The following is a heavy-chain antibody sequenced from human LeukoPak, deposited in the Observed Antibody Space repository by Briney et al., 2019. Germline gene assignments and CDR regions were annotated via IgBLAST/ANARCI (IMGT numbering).Heavy chain of an antibody. V-gene: IGHV4-34*01. J-gene: IGHJ4*02. D-gene: IGHD2-21*01. CDR3: AITYCGGDCYQGAYFDY. CDR2: IYYSGST. Sequence: PSETLSLTCAVYGGSFSGYYCSWIRQPPGKGLEWIGSIYYSGSTYYNPSLKSRVTISVDTSKNQFSLKLSSVTAADTAVYYCAITYCGGDCYQGAYFDYWGQGTMVTVSS. CDR1: GGSFSGYY.